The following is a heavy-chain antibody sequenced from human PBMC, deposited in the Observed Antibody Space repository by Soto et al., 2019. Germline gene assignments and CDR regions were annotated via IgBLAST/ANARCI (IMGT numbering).Heavy chain of an antibody. CDR3: AKDPQSSTYCSGGSCYGSGDSYGMDV. J-gene: IGHJ6*02. CDR2: ISYDGSNK. V-gene: IGHV3-30*18. D-gene: IGHD2-15*01. Sequence: GGSLRLSCAASGLIVGDAWMNWVRQAPGKGLEWVAVISYDGSNKYYADSVKGRFTISRDNSKNTLYLQMNSLRAEDTAVYYCAKDPQSSTYCSGGSCYGSGDSYGMDVWGQGTTVTVSS. CDR1: GLIVGDAW.